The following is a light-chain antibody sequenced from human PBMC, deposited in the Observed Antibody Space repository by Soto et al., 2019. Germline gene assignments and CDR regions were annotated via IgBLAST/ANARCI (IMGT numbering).Light chain of an antibody. CDR3: SSYTTSATLV. CDR2: EVT. V-gene: IGLV2-14*01. CDR1: NTDIGVYDY. Sequence: QSVLTQPASVSGSPGQSITISCSGTNTDIGVYDYVSWYQQHPGKAPKVIIYEVTNRPSGVSNRFSGSKSGDTASLTISGLQSEDEADYYCSSYTTSATLVFGGGPKLTVL. J-gene: IGLJ3*02.